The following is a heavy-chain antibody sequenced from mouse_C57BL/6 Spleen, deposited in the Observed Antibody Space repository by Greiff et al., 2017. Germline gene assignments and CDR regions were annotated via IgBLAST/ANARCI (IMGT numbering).Heavy chain of an antibody. D-gene: IGHD1-1*01. Sequence: EVQLVESGGGLVKPGGSLKLSCAASGFTFSDYGMHWVRQAPEKGLEWVAYISSGSSTIYYADTVKGRFTISRDNAKNTLFLQMTSLRSEDTAMYYCAKNNYYGSRYYAMDYWGQGTSVTVSS. CDR1: GFTFSDYG. V-gene: IGHV5-17*01. J-gene: IGHJ4*01. CDR3: AKNNYYGSRYYAMDY. CDR2: ISSGSSTI.